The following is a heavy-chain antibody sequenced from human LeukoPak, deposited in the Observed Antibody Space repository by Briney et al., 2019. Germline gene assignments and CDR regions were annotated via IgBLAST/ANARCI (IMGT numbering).Heavy chain of an antibody. J-gene: IGHJ4*02. V-gene: IGHV3-21*06. CDR2: ITGSGPYM. CDR3: VRDVGAVRGEVYFDY. Sequence: GGSLRLSCAAFGFTFSTFAMHWVRLSPGKGLEWVSSITGSGPYMLYADSVKHRFTISRGNTKNLLYLEMNSLRAEDTAMYFCVRDVGAVRGEVYFDYWGQGTLVTVSS. CDR1: GFTFSTFA. D-gene: IGHD3-10*01.